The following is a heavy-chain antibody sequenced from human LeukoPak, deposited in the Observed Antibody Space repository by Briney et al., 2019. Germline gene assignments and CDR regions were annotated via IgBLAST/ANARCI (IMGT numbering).Heavy chain of an antibody. Sequence: HPGGSLRLSCVASGFTFSTFAMYWLRQAPGKGLEWVSAIGADVCHTNYADSVRGRFTISRDNSRNTLYLQMTSLRTDDTATYFCAKSTDYWFYGMDVWGQGTTVTVSS. D-gene: IGHD2-8*02. CDR1: GFTFSTFA. V-gene: IGHV3-23*01. CDR2: IGADVCHT. J-gene: IGHJ6*02. CDR3: AKSTDYWFYGMDV.